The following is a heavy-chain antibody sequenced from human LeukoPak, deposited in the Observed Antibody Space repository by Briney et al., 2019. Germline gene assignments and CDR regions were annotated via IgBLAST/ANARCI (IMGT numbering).Heavy chain of an antibody. CDR2: IYHSGST. CDR1: GGSISSGGYS. CDR3: ARERITMVRGVIRNSWFNP. J-gene: IGHJ5*02. D-gene: IGHD3-10*01. Sequence: SQTLSLTCAVSGGSISSGGYSWSWIRQPPGKGLEWIGYIYHSGSTYYNPSLKSRVTISVDRSKNQFSLKLSSVTAADTAVYYCARERITMVRGVIRNSWFNPWGQGTLVTVSS. V-gene: IGHV4-30-2*01.